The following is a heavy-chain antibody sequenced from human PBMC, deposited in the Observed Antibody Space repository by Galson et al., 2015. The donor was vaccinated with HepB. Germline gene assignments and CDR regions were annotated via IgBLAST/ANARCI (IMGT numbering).Heavy chain of an antibody. V-gene: IGHV3-7*01. CDR1: GFTFSSYW. Sequence: SLRLSCAASGFTFSSYWMSWVRQAPGKGLEWVANIKQDGSEKYYVDSVKGRFTISRDNAKNSLYLQMNSLRAEDTAVYYCARVVYYYGSGSYTGNDYWGQGTLVTVSS. CDR3: ARVVYYYGSGSYTGNDY. J-gene: IGHJ4*02. D-gene: IGHD3-10*01. CDR2: IKQDGSEK.